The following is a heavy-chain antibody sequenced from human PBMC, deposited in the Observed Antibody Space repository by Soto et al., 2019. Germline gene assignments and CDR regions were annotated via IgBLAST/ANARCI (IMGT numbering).Heavy chain of an antibody. CDR2: MNPNSGNT. V-gene: IGHV1-8*01. Sequence: QVQLVQSGAEVKKPGASVKVSCKASGYTFTSYDINWVRQATGQGLEWMGWMNPNSGNTGYAQKFQGRVTMTRNTSISTAYMELSSLRFEDTAVYYCARGRGTVVVVAATPGGWFDPWGQGTLVTVSS. J-gene: IGHJ5*02. CDR3: ARGRGTVVVVAATPGGWFDP. D-gene: IGHD2-15*01. CDR1: GYTFTSYD.